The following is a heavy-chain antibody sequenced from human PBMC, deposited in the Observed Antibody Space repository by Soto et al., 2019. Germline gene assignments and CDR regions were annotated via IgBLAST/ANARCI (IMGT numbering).Heavy chain of an antibody. J-gene: IGHJ6*02. V-gene: IGHV1-69*12. CDR2: IIPIVDTA. Sequence: QVQLVQSGAEVKKPGSSVKVSCKASGGTFSSYAINWVRQAPGQGLEWMGGIIPIVDTANYAQKFQGRVTITADESTSTAYMELSSLRSEDTAVYYCARGGDKKHDWGYYAMDVWGQGTTVTVSS. CDR1: GGTFSSYA. D-gene: IGHD3-9*01. CDR3: ARGGDKKHDWGYYAMDV.